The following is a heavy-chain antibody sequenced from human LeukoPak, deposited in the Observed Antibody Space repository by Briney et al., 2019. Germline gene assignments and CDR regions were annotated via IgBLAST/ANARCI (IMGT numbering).Heavy chain of an antibody. CDR2: INHSGST. CDR1: GGSFSGYY. CDR3: ARAALGYCSGGSCRNDAFDI. Sequence: PSETLSLTCAVYGGSFSGYYWSWIRQPPGKGLEWIGEINHSGSTNYNPSLKSRVTISLDTSKNQFSLKLSSVTAADTAVYYCARAALGYCSGGSCRNDAFDIWGQGTMVTVSS. D-gene: IGHD2-15*01. V-gene: IGHV4-34*01. J-gene: IGHJ3*02.